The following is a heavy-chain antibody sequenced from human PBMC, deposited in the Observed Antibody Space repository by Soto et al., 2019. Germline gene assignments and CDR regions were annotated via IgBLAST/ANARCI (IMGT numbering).Heavy chain of an antibody. CDR2: IYPGDSDT. CDR1: GYSFTSYW. V-gene: IGHV5-51*01. Sequence: GESLKISCKGSGYSFTSYWIGWVRQMPGKGLEWMGIIYPGDSDTRYSPSFQGQVTISADKSISTAYLQWSSLKASDTAMYYCARHGARGPEVRGWFDPWGQGTLVTSPQ. CDR3: ARHGARGPEVRGWFDP. D-gene: IGHD1-26*01. J-gene: IGHJ5*02.